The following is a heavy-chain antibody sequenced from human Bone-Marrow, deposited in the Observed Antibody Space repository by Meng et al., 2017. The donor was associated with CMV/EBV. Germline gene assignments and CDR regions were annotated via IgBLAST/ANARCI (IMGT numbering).Heavy chain of an antibody. CDR1: GFTFSSYD. Sequence: SLKISCAASGFTFSSYDMHWVRQATGKGLEWVSAIGTAGDTYYPGSVKGRFTISRENAKNSLYLQMNSLRAGDTAVYYCARDIAVAGINAFDIWGQRTMVTVSS. CDR2: IGTAGDT. V-gene: IGHV3-13*01. D-gene: IGHD6-19*01. CDR3: ARDIAVAGINAFDI. J-gene: IGHJ3*02.